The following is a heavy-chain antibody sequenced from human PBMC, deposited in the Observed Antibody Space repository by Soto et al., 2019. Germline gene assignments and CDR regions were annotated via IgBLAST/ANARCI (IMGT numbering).Heavy chain of an antibody. CDR1: GGSISSSSYY. CDR3: ARAGSGSYLYYYYYGMDV. Sequence: PSETLSLTCTVSGGSISSSSYYWGWIRQPPGKGLEWIGSIYYSGSTYYNPSLKSRVTISVDTSKNQFSLKLSSVTAADTAVYYCARAGSGSYLYYYYYGMDVWGQGTTVTVS. J-gene: IGHJ6*02. V-gene: IGHV4-39*01. CDR2: IYYSGST. D-gene: IGHD1-26*01.